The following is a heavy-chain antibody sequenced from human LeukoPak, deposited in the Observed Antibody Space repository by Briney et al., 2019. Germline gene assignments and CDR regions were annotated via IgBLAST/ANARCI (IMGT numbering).Heavy chain of an antibody. D-gene: IGHD6-6*01. J-gene: IGHJ4*02. CDR3: ARSQYSSSYVDY. CDR1: GYTFTGYY. V-gene: IGHV1-2*02. Sequence: GASVKVSCKAFGYTFTGYYMHWVRQAPGQGLEWMGWINPNSGGTNYAQKFQGRVTMTRDTSISTAYMELSRLRSDDTAVYYCARSQYSSSYVDYWGQGTLVTVSS. CDR2: INPNSGGT.